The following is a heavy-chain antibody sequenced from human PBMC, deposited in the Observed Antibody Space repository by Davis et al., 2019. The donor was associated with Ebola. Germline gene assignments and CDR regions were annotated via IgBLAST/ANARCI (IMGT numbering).Heavy chain of an antibody. CDR3: ARDGLAAGGVTMKCLDY. D-gene: IGHD3-22*01. CDR1: GFTFRNYA. J-gene: IGHJ4*01. CDR2: IAYDGTTQ. V-gene: IGHV3-30*14. Sequence: GESLKIPCAASGFTFRNYAIHWVRQAPGKGLEWVAVIAYDGTTQYYADSVKGRFTISRDNFNNTLYLQMNSLRDEDTAVNYCARDGLAAGGVTMKCLDYWGHGTLVTVSS.